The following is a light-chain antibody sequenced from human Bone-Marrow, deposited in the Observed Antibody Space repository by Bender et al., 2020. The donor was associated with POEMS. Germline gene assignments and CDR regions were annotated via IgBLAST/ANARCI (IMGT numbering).Light chain of an antibody. J-gene: IGLJ2*01. V-gene: IGLV2-8*01. CDR1: TSDIGIYDY. Sequence: QSALTQPPSASGSPGQSVTISCTGTTSDIGIYDYVSWYQRHPGKAPKLMIYEVNKRPSGVPNRFSGSKSGNTASLTVSGLQAEDEADYYCSSYTSSDTLVIFGGGTKLTVL. CDR3: SSYTSSDTLVI. CDR2: EVN.